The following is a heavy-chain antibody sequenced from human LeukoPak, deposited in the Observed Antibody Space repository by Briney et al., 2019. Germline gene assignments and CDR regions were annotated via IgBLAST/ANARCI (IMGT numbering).Heavy chain of an antibody. CDR1: GGSISSYY. D-gene: IGHD1-1*01. CDR3: ARSTRRRRGDYYYYGMDV. J-gene: IGHJ6*04. Sequence: SETLSLTCTVSGGSISSYYRSWIRQPPGKGLEWIGYIYYSGSTNYNPSLKSRVTISVDTSKNQFSLKLSSVTAADTAVYYCARSTRRRRGDYYYYGMDVWGKGTTVTVSS. CDR2: IYYSGST. V-gene: IGHV4-59*01.